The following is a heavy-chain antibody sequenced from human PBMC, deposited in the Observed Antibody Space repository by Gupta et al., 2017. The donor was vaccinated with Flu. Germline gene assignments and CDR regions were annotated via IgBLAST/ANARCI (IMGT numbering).Heavy chain of an antibody. V-gene: IGHV1-69*01. Sequence: GQGLEWMGGIIPIFGTANYAQKFQGRVTITADESTSTAYMELSSLRSEDTAVYYCASSLATADSNYYYYMDVWGKGTTVTVSS. J-gene: IGHJ6*03. CDR2: IIPIFGTA. D-gene: IGHD5-18*01. CDR3: ASSLATADSNYYYYMDV.